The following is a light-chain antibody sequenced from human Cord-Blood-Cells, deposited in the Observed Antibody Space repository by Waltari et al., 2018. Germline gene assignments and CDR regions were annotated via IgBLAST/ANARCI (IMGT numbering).Light chain of an antibody. CDR2: GAS. Sequence: EIVLTQSPGTLSLSPGKRATLSCRASQSVSSSYLAWYQQKPGQAPRLLIYGASSRATGIPDRFSGRGSGTDFTLTISRLGPEEFAVYCCQQYGSSPPWTFGQGTKVEIK. J-gene: IGKJ1*01. CDR3: QQYGSSPPWT. CDR1: QSVSSSY. V-gene: IGKV3-20*01.